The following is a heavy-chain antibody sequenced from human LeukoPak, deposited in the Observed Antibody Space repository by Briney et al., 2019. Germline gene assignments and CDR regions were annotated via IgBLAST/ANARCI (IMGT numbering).Heavy chain of an antibody. CDR3: VRYTSGYYRWFDP. CDR1: GYTFTTYA. Sequence: EASVKVSCKASGYTFTTYAMNWVRQAPGQGLEWKGWINTNTGNPTYAQGFTGRFVFSLDTSVSTAYLQISSLRAEDTAVYYCVRYTSGYYRWFDPWGQGTLVTVSS. CDR2: INTNTGNP. D-gene: IGHD6-19*01. V-gene: IGHV7-4-1*02. J-gene: IGHJ5*02.